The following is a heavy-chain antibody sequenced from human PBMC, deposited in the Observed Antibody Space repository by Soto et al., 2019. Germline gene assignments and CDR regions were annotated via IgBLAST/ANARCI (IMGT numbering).Heavy chain of an antibody. CDR1: GFSIDDFA. CDR2: ISWDSGKI. Sequence: GGSLRLSCAASGFSIDDFAMHWVRQAPGKGLEWVSSISWDSGKIGYADSVTGRFSVSRDNAKNSLFLQMSSLKPEDTAFYFCAQDHNARHAEYESTWFETWGQGTLVTVSS. CDR3: AQDHNARHAEYESTWFET. V-gene: IGHV3-9*01. J-gene: IGHJ5*02. D-gene: IGHD1-20*01.